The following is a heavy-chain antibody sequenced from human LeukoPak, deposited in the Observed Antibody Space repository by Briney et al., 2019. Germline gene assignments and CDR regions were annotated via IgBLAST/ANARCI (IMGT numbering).Heavy chain of an antibody. CDR2: ISSDGITT. CDR3: ARMEVA. V-gene: IGHV3-74*01. J-gene: IGHJ3*01. D-gene: IGHD3-3*01. Sequence: GGSLRLSCAASGFTFSSSWMHWVRQVPGKGLVWVSRISSDGITTNYADSVKGLFTISRDNAKNTVYLQMNSLRAEDTAVYYCARMEVAWGQGTIVTVSS. CDR1: GFTFSSSW.